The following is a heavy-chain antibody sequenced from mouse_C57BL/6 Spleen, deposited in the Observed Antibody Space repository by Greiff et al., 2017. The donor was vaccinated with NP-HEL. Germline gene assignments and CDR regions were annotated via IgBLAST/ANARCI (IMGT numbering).Heavy chain of an antibody. Sequence: EVHLVESGGDLVKPGGSLQLSCAASGFTFSSYGMSWVRQTPDKRLEWVATISSGGSYTYYPDSVKGRFTISRDNAKNTLYLQMSSLKSEDTAMYYCARELRPDYYFDYWGQGTTLTVSS. CDR2: ISSGGSYT. V-gene: IGHV5-6*01. D-gene: IGHD1-2*01. CDR3: ARELRPDYYFDY. J-gene: IGHJ2*01. CDR1: GFTFSSYG.